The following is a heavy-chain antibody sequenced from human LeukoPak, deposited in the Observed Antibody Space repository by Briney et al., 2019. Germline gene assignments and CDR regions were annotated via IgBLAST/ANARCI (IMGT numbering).Heavy chain of an antibody. CDR2: IYTSGST. Sequence: SETLSLTCTVSGGPISSGSYYWSWIRQPAGRGLEWIGRIYTSGSTNYNPSLKSRVTISVDTSKNQFSLKLSSVTAADTAVYYCARRVAAAGSFSLVYYYYMDVWGKGTTVTVSS. J-gene: IGHJ6*03. CDR3: ARRVAAAGSFSLVYYYYMDV. D-gene: IGHD6-13*01. CDR1: GGPISSGSYY. V-gene: IGHV4-61*02.